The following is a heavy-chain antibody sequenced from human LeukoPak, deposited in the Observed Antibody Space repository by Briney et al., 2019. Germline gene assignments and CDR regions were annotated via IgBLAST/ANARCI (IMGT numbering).Heavy chain of an antibody. CDR3: TKDSGPRNYVGFAP. D-gene: IGHD4-11*01. CDR2: MKSKTYGGTT. Sequence: KPGESLRLSCSASEFTLRDAWMNLVREAPGKGLEWGARMKSKTYGGTTDYAAPVEGRFTISRDDSKNTLYLQMNTVRSKDTAVSYRTKDSGPRNYVGFAPWGQGTLVTASS. J-gene: IGHJ5*02. V-gene: IGHV3-15*05. CDR1: EFTLRDAW.